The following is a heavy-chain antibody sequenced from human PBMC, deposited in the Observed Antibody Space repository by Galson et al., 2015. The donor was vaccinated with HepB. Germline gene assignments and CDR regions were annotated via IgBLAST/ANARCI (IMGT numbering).Heavy chain of an antibody. CDR2: INHSGST. V-gene: IGHV4-34*01. Sequence: ETLSLTCAVYGGSFSGYYWSWIRQPPGKGLEWIGEINHSGSTNYNPSPKSRVAISVDTSKNQFSLKLSSVTAADTAVYYCARGNRRRGYYGSGSWGLFDYWGQGTLVTVSS. D-gene: IGHD3-10*01. CDR3: ARGNRRRGYYGSGSWGLFDY. J-gene: IGHJ4*02. CDR1: GGSFSGYY.